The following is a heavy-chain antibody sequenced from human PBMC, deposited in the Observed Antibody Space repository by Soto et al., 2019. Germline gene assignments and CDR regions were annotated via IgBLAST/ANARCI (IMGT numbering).Heavy chain of an antibody. CDR1: GGSISNFH. D-gene: IGHD5-18*01. CDR2: MYYSGN. V-gene: IGHV4-59*01. J-gene: IGHJ4*02. Sequence: SETLSLTCNVSGGSISNFHLSWIRQPPGKGLGWIGYMYYSGNDYNPSLTSRVSMSLDKSKNQLSLHLKSVTVAETGISFCALGGYNYGRPFDSWGKGPRVTVPS. CDR3: ALGGYNYGRPFDS.